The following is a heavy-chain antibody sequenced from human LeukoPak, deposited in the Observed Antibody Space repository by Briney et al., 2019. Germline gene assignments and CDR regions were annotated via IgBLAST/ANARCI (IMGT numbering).Heavy chain of an antibody. V-gene: IGHV1-2*02. D-gene: IGHD3-3*01. CDR2: INPNSGGT. CDR1: GYTFTDYY. J-gene: IGHJ6*03. CDR3: ARDEAPYYDFWSGREYYYYMDV. Sequence: ASVKVSCKASGYTFTDYYMHWVRQAPGQGLEWMGWINPNSGGTNYAQKFQGRVTMTRDTSISTAYMELSRLRSDDTAVYYCARDEAPYYDFWSGREYYYYMDVWGKGTTVTVSS.